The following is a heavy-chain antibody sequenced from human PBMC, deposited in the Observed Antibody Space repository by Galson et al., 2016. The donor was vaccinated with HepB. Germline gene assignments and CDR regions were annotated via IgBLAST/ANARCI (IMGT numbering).Heavy chain of an antibody. D-gene: IGHD3-9*01. CDR1: GFTFSSYG. J-gene: IGHJ6*04. CDR2: ISYDGSNE. V-gene: IGHV3-30*03. CDR3: ARGLRNFPLGVYYYYGLDV. Sequence: SLRLSCAASGFTFSSYGMHWVRQAPGKGLEWVAVISYDGSNEYYADSVKGRFTISRDNSRNTLYLQMNSLRSEDTAVYYCARGLRNFPLGVYYYYGLDVWGKGTTVTVSS.